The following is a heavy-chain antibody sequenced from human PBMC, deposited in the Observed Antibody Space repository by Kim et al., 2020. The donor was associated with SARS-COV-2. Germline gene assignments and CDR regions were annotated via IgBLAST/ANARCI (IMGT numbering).Heavy chain of an antibody. CDR1: GGSISSGGYY. CDR3: ARDGNDYYDSSGEYYFDY. D-gene: IGHD3-22*01. V-gene: IGHV4-31*03. Sequence: SETLSLTCTVSGGSISSGGYYWSWIRQHPGKGLEWIGYIYYSGSTYYNPSLKSRVTISVDTSKNQFSLKLSSVTAADTAVYYCARDGNDYYDSSGEYYFDYWGQGTLVTVSS. CDR2: IYYSGST. J-gene: IGHJ4*02.